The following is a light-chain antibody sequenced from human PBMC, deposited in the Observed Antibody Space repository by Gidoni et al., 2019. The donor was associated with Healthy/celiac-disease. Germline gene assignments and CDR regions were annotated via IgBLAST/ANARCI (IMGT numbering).Light chain of an antibody. CDR3: QQYYSTPT. Sequence: DIVMTQSPDSLAVSLGERATINCKSSQSVLYSSNNKNYLAWYQQKSGQPPKLLIYWASTRESGVPDRFSGSGSGTDFTLTISSLQAEDVAVYYCQQYYSTPTFXPXTKVDIK. CDR1: QSVLYSSNNKNY. V-gene: IGKV4-1*01. CDR2: WAS. J-gene: IGKJ3*01.